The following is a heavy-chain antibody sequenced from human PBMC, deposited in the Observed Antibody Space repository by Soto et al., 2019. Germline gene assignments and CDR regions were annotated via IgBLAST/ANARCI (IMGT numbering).Heavy chain of an antibody. CDR3: AKDLGYNYFDP. CDR2: ISSDGLNK. J-gene: IGHJ5*02. D-gene: IGHD7-27*01. V-gene: IGHV3-30*18. Sequence: PGGSLRLSCAASGFTFSNFGMHWVRQAPGKGLEWVALISSDGLNKNYAESLKGRFAISRDNSKNTLYLLMNSLRAEDTALYYCAKDLGYNYFDPWGQGTLVTVSS. CDR1: GFTFSNFG.